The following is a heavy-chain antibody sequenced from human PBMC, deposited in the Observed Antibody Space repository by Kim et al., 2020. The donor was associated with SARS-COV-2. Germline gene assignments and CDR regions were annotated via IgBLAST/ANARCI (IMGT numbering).Heavy chain of an antibody. CDR1: GGSFSGYY. D-gene: IGHD3-22*01. Sequence: SETLSLTCAVYGGSFSGYYWSWIRQPPGKGLEWIGEINHSGSTNYNPSLKSRVTISVDTSKNQFSLKLSSVTAADTAVYYCASEYYYDSSGYPGHFDYWG. V-gene: IGHV4-34*01. J-gene: IGHJ4*01. CDR3: ASEYYYDSSGYPGHFDY. CDR2: INHSGST.